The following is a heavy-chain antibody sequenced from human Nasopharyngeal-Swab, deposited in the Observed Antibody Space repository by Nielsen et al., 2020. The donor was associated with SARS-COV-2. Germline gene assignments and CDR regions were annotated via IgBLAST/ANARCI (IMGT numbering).Heavy chain of an antibody. CDR1: GFTFSSYW. Sequence: GESLKISCAASGFTFSSYWMSWVRQAPGKGLEWVSAISGSGGSTYYADSVKGRFTISRDNSKNTLYLQMNSLRAEDTAVYYCAKDTWNYVVGYYYYMDVWGKGTTVTVSS. CDR3: AKDTWNYVVGYYYYMDV. V-gene: IGHV3-23*01. J-gene: IGHJ6*03. CDR2: ISGSGGST. D-gene: IGHD1-7*01.